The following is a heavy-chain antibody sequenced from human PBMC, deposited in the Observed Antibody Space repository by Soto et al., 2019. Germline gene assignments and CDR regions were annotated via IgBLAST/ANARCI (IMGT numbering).Heavy chain of an antibody. CDR3: AISDRSGFGFDY. CDR1: GDSVSSNRGA. V-gene: IGHV6-1*01. D-gene: IGHD3-22*01. CDR2: TSYRSKWCN. J-gene: IGHJ4*02. Sequence: SQTLSLTCDISGDSVSSNRGAWNWIRQSPSRGLEWLGRTSYRSKWCNDYAVSVKSRITINADTSKQQFSLQLNSVTPEDTALNYFAISDRSGFGFDYWSQGTLVTVSS.